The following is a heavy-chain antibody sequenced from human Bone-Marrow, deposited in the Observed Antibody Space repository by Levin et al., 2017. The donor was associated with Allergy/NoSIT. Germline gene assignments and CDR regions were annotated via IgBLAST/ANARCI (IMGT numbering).Heavy chain of an antibody. J-gene: IGHJ4*02. CDR1: GFTFSSYA. V-gene: IGHV3-23*01. CDR2: ISGSGGST. D-gene: IGHD6-6*01. Sequence: GESLKISCAASGFTFSSYAMSWVRQAPGKGLEWVSAISGSGGSTYYADSVKGRFTISRDNSKNTLYLQMNSLRAEDTAVYYCAKFFGSTGGSSSSFDYWGQGTLVTVSS. CDR3: AKFFGSTGGSSSSFDY.